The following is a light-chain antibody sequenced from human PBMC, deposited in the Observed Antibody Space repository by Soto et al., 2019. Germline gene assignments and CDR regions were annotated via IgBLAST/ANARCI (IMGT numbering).Light chain of an antibody. CDR3: QQYNNWPPWT. Sequence: VMTQSPATLSVSPGERATLSCRASQSISNNLAWYQQSPGQAPRLLIYDASTRSTGVPARFSGGGSGRDFTLTISGLQSEDFAVYYCQQYNNWPPWTFGQGTEVEIK. CDR1: QSISNN. J-gene: IGKJ1*01. CDR2: DAS. V-gene: IGKV3-15*01.